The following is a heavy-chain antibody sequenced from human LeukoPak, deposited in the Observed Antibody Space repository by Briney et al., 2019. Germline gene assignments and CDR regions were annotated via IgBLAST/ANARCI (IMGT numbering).Heavy chain of an antibody. D-gene: IGHD6-13*01. CDR2: IKQDGSEK. V-gene: IGHV3-7*01. CDR3: ARATLAAAGTGGYVDY. CDR1: GFTFSSYW. J-gene: IGHJ4*02. Sequence: PGGSLRLSCAASGFTFSSYWMSWVRQAPGEGLEWVANIKQDGSEKYYVDSVKGRFTISRDNAKNSLYLQMNSLRAEDTAVYYCARATLAAAGTGGYVDYWGQGTLVTVSS.